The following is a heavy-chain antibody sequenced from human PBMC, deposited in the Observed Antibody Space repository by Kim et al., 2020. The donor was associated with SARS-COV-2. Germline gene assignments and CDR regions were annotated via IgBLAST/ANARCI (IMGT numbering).Heavy chain of an antibody. J-gene: IGHJ5*02. CDR3: ARGSDWFDP. CDR2: VNERGST. V-gene: IGHV4-34*01. Sequence: SETLSLTCAVYGGSFSGYYWSWIRQSPGKGLEWIGEVNERGSTDYNPSLKRRITITVDTSKNQFSLQMWSGTAADTAVYYCARGSDWFDPWGQGTLVTVSS. CDR1: GGSFSGYY.